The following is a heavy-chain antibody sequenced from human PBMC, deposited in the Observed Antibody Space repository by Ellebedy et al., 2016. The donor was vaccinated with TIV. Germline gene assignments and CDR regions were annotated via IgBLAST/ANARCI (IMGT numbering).Heavy chain of an antibody. CDR2: TYYRSKWNT. CDR3: AGRGTAGTGFTY. V-gene: IGHV6-1*01. D-gene: IGHD3/OR15-3a*01. Sequence: SETLSLTCAISGDSVSSNSAAWNWIRQSPSRGLGWLGRTYYRSKWNTDYAVSVNSRITITADTSKNHISLQLNSVTPEDTAMYYCAGRGTAGTGFTYWGQGTLVTVSS. J-gene: IGHJ4*02. CDR1: GDSVSSNSAA.